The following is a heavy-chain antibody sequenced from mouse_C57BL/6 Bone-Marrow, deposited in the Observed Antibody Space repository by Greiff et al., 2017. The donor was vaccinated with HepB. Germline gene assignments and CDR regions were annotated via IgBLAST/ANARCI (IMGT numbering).Heavy chain of an antibody. D-gene: IGHD2-1*01. CDR2: INPGSGGT. Sequence: LVESGAELVRPGTSVKVSCKASGYAFTNYLIEWVKQRPGQGLEWIGVINPGSGGTNYNEKFKGKATLTADKSSSTAYMQLSSLTSEDSAVYFCARAGGYYGNFWFAYWGQGTLVTVSA. CDR3: ARAGGYYGNFWFAY. J-gene: IGHJ3*01. CDR1: GYAFTNYL. V-gene: IGHV1-54*01.